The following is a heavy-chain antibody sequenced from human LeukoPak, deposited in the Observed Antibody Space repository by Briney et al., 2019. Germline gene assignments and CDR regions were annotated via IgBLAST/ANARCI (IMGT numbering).Heavy chain of an antibody. Sequence: SETLSLTCAVYGESFRGYYWTWIRQTPGKGLEWIGEIDHIGRTTYNPSLKSRVTISVDTSKNQFSLRLTSVTAADTAVYYCASFRIHYYDSSGYYGYWGQGTLVTVSS. CDR2: IDHIGRT. D-gene: IGHD3-22*01. J-gene: IGHJ4*02. CDR3: ASFRIHYYDSSGYYGY. CDR1: GESFRGYY. V-gene: IGHV4-34*01.